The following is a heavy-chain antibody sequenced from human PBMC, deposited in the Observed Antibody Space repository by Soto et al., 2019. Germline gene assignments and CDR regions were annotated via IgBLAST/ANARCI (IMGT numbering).Heavy chain of an antibody. J-gene: IGHJ5*02. Sequence: QVQLQEPGPGLVKPSQTLSLTCTVSGGSISSGGYYWSWIRQHPGKALEWIGYIYYIGSTYYNPSLKSRVTISVDTSKNQFSLKLSSVTAADTAVYYCARAAHYSSPFRWFDPWGQGTLVTVSS. D-gene: IGHD6-13*01. V-gene: IGHV4-31*03. CDR1: GGSISSGGYY. CDR3: ARAAHYSSPFRWFDP. CDR2: IYYIGST.